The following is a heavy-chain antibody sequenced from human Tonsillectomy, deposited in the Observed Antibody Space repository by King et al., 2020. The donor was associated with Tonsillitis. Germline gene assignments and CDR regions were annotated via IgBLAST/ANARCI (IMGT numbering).Heavy chain of an antibody. Sequence: QLQESGPGLVKPSETLSLTCTVSGGSISSYYWSLIRQPAGKGLEWIGRVYTSGSTNYNPSLESRVTMSVDTSKHQFSLKLSSVTAADTAVYYCSRGAMGEDWYFDLWGRGTLVTVSS. CDR1: GGSISSYY. CDR3: SRGAMGEDWYFDL. V-gene: IGHV4-4*07. CDR2: VYTSGST. J-gene: IGHJ2*01. D-gene: IGHD5-18*01.